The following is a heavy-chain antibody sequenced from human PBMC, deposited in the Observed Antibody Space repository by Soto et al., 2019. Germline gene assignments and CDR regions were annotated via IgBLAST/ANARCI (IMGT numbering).Heavy chain of an antibody. Sequence: VASVKVSCKASGYSFTGHYIHWVRQAPEQGPEWMGEIGPESGATRYAQKFQGRVTMTMDTSITTAYMELNNLRPDDTAIYYCGRGRSGQIVVFYWGQGTPVTVSS. V-gene: IGHV1-2*02. CDR2: IGPESGAT. CDR1: GYSFTGHY. J-gene: IGHJ4*02. CDR3: GRGRSGQIVVFY. D-gene: IGHD1-26*01.